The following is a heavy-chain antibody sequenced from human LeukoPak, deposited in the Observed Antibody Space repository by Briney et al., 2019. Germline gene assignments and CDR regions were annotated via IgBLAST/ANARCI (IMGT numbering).Heavy chain of an antibody. CDR3: AREPVDRSGYQVGY. Sequence: TSSETLSLTCTVSGYSISSFYYWGWIRQPPGKGLEWIGSIYHTGSTYYNPSLKSRVTISVDTSKNQFSLKLNSVTAADTAVYYCAREPVDRSGYQVGYWGQGILVTVSS. CDR1: GYSISSFYY. CDR2: IYHTGST. J-gene: IGHJ4*02. D-gene: IGHD3-22*01. V-gene: IGHV4-38-2*02.